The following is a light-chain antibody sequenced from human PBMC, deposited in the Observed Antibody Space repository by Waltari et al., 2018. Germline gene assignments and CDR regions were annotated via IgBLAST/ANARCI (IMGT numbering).Light chain of an antibody. CDR1: SSDVGAYKY. CDR3: SSFTSSSRVV. J-gene: IGLJ2*01. V-gene: IGLV2-14*03. CDR2: DVS. Sequence: QSALTQPASVSGSPGQSITISCTGTSSDVGAYKYVSWYQQHPGKAPKRMIFDVSKRPSGVSNRFSGSKSGNTASLTISGLQAEDEAHYYCSSFTSSSRVVFGGGTKLTVL.